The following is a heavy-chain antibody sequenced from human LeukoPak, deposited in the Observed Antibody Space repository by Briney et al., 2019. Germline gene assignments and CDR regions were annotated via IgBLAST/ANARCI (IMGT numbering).Heavy chain of an antibody. CDR2: ISDSGDYT. CDR3: AKDTSIGKYCTNGVCSPFDY. V-gene: IGHV3-23*01. Sequence: PGGSLRLSCAGSGFTFSSYAMSWVRQAPGQGLEWVSVISDSGDYTSYADSVRGRFTISRDNSRNTLYLQMNSLRPEDTAVYYCAKDTSIGKYCTNGVCSPFDYWGQGTLVTVSS. J-gene: IGHJ4*02. D-gene: IGHD2-8*01. CDR1: GFTFSSYA.